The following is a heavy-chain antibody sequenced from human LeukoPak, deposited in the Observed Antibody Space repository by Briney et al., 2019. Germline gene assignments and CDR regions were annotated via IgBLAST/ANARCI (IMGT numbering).Heavy chain of an antibody. CDR1: GGSISSSSYS. CDR3: ARTITIFGALGYFDY. D-gene: IGHD3-3*01. CDR2: IYYSGNT. Sequence: SETLSLTCTVSGGSISSSSYSWSWVRQHPGKGLEWIAYIYYSGNTYYNPSLKRRVTISVDTSKNQFSLKLSSVTAADTAVYYCARTITIFGALGYFDYWGQGTLVTVSS. J-gene: IGHJ4*02. V-gene: IGHV4-31*03.